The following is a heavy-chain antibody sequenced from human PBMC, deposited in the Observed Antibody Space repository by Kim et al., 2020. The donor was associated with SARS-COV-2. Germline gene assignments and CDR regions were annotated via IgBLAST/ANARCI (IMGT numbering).Heavy chain of an antibody. J-gene: IGHJ6*02. CDR3: GRGFRFYSSCGHPEGDYFFGMDV. Sequence: ASVKVSCKASGYTFNTYGINWVRQAPGQGLDWVGWISGHNGNTKIAEKLQGRVTVTTDTSTSTAYMELRSLTFDDTALYFCGRGFRFYSSCGHPEGDYFFGMDVWGQGTTVTVSS. CDR1: GYTFNTYG. D-gene: IGHD3-16*01. CDR2: ISGHNGNT. V-gene: IGHV1-18*01.